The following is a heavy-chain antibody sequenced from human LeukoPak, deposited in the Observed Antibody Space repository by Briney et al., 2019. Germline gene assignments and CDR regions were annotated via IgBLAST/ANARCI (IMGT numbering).Heavy chain of an antibody. CDR1: GYTFTSNY. J-gene: IGHJ3*02. CDR2: INPSGGTT. Sequence: ASVKVSCKASGYTFTSNYMYWVRQAPGQGLEWMGIINPSGGTTRYAQKFQGRVTMTRDTSTSTLYMELSGLRSEDTAVYYCSRGVGVTIFGVGRQAFDIWGQGTMVTVSS. V-gene: IGHV1-46*03. D-gene: IGHD3-3*01. CDR3: SRGVGVTIFGVGRQAFDI.